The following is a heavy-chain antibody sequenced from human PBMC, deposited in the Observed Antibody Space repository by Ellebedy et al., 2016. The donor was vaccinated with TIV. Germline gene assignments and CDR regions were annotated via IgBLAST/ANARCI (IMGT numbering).Heavy chain of an antibody. D-gene: IGHD3-10*01. CDR3: AKDYYGSGSYYPPYFDY. J-gene: IGHJ4*02. CDR2: ISGSDGST. CDR1: GFTFSSYA. V-gene: IGHV3-23*01. Sequence: GGSLRLXXAASGFTFSSYAMSWVRQAPGKGLEWVSAISGSDGSTYYADSVKGRFTISRDNSKNTLYLQMNSLRAEDTAVYYCAKDYYGSGSYYPPYFDYWGQGTLVTVSS.